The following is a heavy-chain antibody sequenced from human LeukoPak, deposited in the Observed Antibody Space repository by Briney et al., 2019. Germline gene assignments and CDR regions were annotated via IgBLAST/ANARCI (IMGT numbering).Heavy chain of an antibody. CDR3: ARFPGSDFWSGKGDY. Sequence: SETLSLTCAVSGGSISSGGYSWSWIRQPPGKGLEWIGYIYHSGSTYYNPSLKSRVTISVDRSKNQFSLKLSSVTAADTAVYYCARFPGSDFWSGKGDYWGQGTLVTVSS. CDR1: GGSISSGGYS. D-gene: IGHD3-3*01. CDR2: IYHSGST. J-gene: IGHJ4*02. V-gene: IGHV4-30-2*01.